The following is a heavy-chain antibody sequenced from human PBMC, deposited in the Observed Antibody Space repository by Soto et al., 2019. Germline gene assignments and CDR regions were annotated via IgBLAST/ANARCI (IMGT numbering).Heavy chain of an antibody. J-gene: IGHJ6*02. CDR3: ARALEGYYYYAMDV. Sequence: ASVRVSCNTSGYSFTRYYIHWVRQAPGQGLQWMGCINPNSGGTHFAQKFQGWVTMTRHTSISTAYMELSSLKSDDTAVYYCARALEGYYYYAMDVWGQGTTVTVSS. CDR2: INPNSGGT. D-gene: IGHD3-3*01. V-gene: IGHV1-2*04. CDR1: GYSFTRYY.